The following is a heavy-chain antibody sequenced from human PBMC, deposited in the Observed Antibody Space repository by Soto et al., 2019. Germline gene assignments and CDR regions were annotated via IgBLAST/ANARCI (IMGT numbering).Heavy chain of an antibody. CDR2: INYSRST. V-gene: IGHV4-59*01. Sequence: QVQLQESGPGLAKPSETLSLTCTVSGGSISSYYWSWSRQPPGKGVEWIGDINYSRSTNYNNSLKSRVTTAVDTANHQFSLKLSSETAADTAVYYCARGYGAGFDYWGQGTLVTVSS. CDR3: ARGYGAGFDY. CDR1: GGSISSYY. D-gene: IGHD2-15*01. J-gene: IGHJ4*02.